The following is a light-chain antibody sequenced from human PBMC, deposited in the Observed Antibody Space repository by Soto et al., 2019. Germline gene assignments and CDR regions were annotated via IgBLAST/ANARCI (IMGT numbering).Light chain of an antibody. J-gene: IGLJ1*01. CDR3: QVWGTSSDHSYV. V-gene: IGLV3-21*02. CDR2: ENS. Sequence: SYELTQPPSVSLAPGHTSRITFGGSNFGSKSVHWYQRKPGQAPVLVVYENSDRPSGIPERFSVSNSWNTATLTISRVEAGDEGDYYCQVWGTSSDHSYVFGTWTKVTV. CDR1: NFGSKS.